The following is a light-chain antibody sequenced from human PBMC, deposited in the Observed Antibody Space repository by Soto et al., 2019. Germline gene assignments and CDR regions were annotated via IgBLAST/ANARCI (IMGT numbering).Light chain of an antibody. J-gene: IGKJ1*01. CDR3: QQYGSSGT. CDR1: QSVDSN. V-gene: IGKV3-20*01. Sequence: EIVMTQSPGTLSVSTGEGATLSCRASQSVDSNLAWYQQKPGQAPRLLIYGASNRATGIPDRFSGSGSGTDFTLTISRLEPEDFAVYYCQQYGSSGTFGQGTKVDI. CDR2: GAS.